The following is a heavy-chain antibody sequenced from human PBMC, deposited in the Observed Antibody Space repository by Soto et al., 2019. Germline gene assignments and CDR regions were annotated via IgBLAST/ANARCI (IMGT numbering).Heavy chain of an antibody. CDR3: TTPYYDFWSGPDDAFDI. Sequence: GGSLRLSCAASGFTFSNAWMNWVRQAPGKGLEWVGRIKSKTDGGTTDYAAPVKGRFTISRDDSKNTLYLQMNSLKTEDTAVYYCTTPYYDFWSGPDDAFDIWGQGTMVTVSS. D-gene: IGHD3-3*01. CDR1: GFTFSNAW. CDR2: IKSKTDGGTT. V-gene: IGHV3-15*07. J-gene: IGHJ3*02.